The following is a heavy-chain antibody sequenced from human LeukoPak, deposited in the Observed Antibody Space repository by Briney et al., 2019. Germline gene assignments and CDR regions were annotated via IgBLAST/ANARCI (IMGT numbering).Heavy chain of an antibody. CDR1: GFTFSSYG. Sequence: PGGSLRLSCAASGFTFSSYGMHWVRQAPGKGLEWVAVISYDGSNKYYADSVKGRFTISRDDSKSIAYLQVNSLKTEDTAVYFCSRGPSDWYLAYWGQGTLVTVSS. CDR2: ISYDGSNK. CDR3: SRGPSDWYLAY. J-gene: IGHJ4*02. V-gene: IGHV3-30*03. D-gene: IGHD6-19*01.